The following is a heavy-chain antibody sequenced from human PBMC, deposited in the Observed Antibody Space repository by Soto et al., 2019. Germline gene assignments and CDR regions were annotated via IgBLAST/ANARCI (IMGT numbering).Heavy chain of an antibody. D-gene: IGHD4-17*01. Sequence: ASVKVSCKASGYTFSGYHIYWVRQAPGQGLEWMGWSNPNSGGTNYAQKFQGRVTLTRDTSISTAYMELSRLRSDDTAVYYCATRLPSDYWGQGTLVTVSS. CDR3: ATRLPSDY. CDR1: GYTFSGYH. CDR2: SNPNSGGT. J-gene: IGHJ4*02. V-gene: IGHV1-2*02.